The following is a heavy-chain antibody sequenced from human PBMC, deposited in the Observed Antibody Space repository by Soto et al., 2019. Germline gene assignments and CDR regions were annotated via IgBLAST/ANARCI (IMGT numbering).Heavy chain of an antibody. CDR1: GFTLSTNW. Sequence: EVQLVESGGGLVKPGGSLRLSCEASGFTLSTNWMHWVRQVAGKGLIWVSRINEDGRITDYADSAKGRFTISRDNAKNTLYLQMNSLRAEDTAVYYCARDIGGVGSHWGQGTLVTVAS. CDR3: ARDIGGVGSH. J-gene: IGHJ4*02. D-gene: IGHD3-10*01. CDR2: INEDGRIT. V-gene: IGHV3-74*01.